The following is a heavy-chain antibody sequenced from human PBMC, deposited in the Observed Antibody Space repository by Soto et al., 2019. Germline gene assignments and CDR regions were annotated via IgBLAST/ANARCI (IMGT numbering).Heavy chain of an antibody. CDR2: INPNGGHT. CDR3: ATKGGPSGFTYGMDV. CDR1: GYTFIGYY. V-gene: IGHV1-2*02. Sequence: ASVKVSCKASGYTFIGYYLHWVRQAPGQGLEWMGWINPNGGHTSYAKNFQGRVSMTRDTSISTAYMELSRLRSDDTAVYYCATKGGPSGFTYGMDVWGQGTTVTVSS. D-gene: IGHD1-26*01. J-gene: IGHJ6*02.